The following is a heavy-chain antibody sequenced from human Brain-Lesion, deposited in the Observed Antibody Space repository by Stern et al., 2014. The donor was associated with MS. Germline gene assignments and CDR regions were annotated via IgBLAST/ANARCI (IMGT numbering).Heavy chain of an antibody. D-gene: IGHD3-22*01. CDR3: ARGARYSDSSGYSFYFDY. J-gene: IGHJ4*02. Sequence: VQLVESGPGLVKPSQTLPLTCTVSGGSINSGGYYWSWIRQYPGKGLEWIGYIYYTGSAYYDPSLKSRLSMSIDTSKNQFSLNLNSVTASDTAVYYCARGARYSDSSGYSFYFDYWGQGTLVTVSS. CDR1: GGSINSGGYY. V-gene: IGHV4-31*03. CDR2: IYYTGSA.